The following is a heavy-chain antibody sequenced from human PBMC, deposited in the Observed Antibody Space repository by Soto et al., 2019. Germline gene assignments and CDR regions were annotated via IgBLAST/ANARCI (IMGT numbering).Heavy chain of an antibody. J-gene: IGHJ4*02. CDR1: GYTPTELS. Sequence: ASVKVSCKVSGYTPTELSMHCVRQAPGKGLEWMGGFDPEDGETIYAQKFQGRVTMTEDTSTDTAYMELSSLRSEDTAVYYCATVRLLEYQLLTGRYYFDYWGQGTQVTVSS. V-gene: IGHV1-24*01. CDR3: ATVRLLEYQLLTGRYYFDY. D-gene: IGHD2-2*01. CDR2: FDPEDGET.